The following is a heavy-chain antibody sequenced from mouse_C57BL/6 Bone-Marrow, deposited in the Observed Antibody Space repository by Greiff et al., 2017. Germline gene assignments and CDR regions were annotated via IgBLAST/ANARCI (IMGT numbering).Heavy chain of an antibody. J-gene: IGHJ2*01. Sequence: VQLQQSGPELVKPGASVKISCKASGYTFTDYYMNWVKQSHGKSLEWIGDINPNNGGTSYNQKFKGKATLTVDKSSSTAYMELRSLTSEDSAVYYCARRALRGDYWGQGTTLTVSS. CDR3: ARRALRGDY. D-gene: IGHD1-1*01. CDR1: GYTFTDYY. CDR2: INPNNGGT. V-gene: IGHV1-26*01.